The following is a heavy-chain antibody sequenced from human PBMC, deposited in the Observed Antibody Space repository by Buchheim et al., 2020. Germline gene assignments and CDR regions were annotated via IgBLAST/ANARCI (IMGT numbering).Heavy chain of an antibody. V-gene: IGHV3-48*03. CDR3: ARDARATMIVLPTLDV. J-gene: IGHJ6*02. CDR1: GFTFSSYE. D-gene: IGHD3-22*01. Sequence: EVQLVESGGGLVQPGGSLRLSCAASGFTFSSYEMNWVRQAPGKGLEWVSYISSSGSTIYYAYSVKGRFTISRANAKNSPYLQMNSLRAEDTAVYYCARDARATMIVLPTLDVWGQGTT. CDR2: ISSSGSTI.